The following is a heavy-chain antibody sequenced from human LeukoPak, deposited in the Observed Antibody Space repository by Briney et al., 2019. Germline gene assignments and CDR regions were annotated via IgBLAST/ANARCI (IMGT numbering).Heavy chain of an antibody. D-gene: IGHD6-13*01. J-gene: IGHJ6*03. Sequence: PSETLSLTCTVSGGSISSSSYYWGWIRQPPGKGLEWIGSIYYSGSTYYNPSLKSRVTISVDTSKNQFSLKLSSVTAADTAVYYCARRLAAADWGYYYYYMDVWGKGTTVTVSS. CDR1: GGSISSSSYY. CDR2: IYYSGST. CDR3: ARRLAAADWGYYYYYMDV. V-gene: IGHV4-39*07.